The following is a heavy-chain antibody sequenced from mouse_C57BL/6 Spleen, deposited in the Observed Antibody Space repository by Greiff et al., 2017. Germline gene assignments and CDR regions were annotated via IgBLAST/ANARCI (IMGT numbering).Heavy chain of an antibody. CDR3: ARRWDY. CDR2: INPSNGGT. CDR1: GYTFTSYW. Sequence: GQMEKEGKERGKAGEEGKRGGKAAGYTFTSYWMHWVKQRPGQGLEWIGNINPSNGGTNYNEKFKSKATLTVDKSSSTAYMQLSSLTSEDSAVYYCARRWDYWGQGTTRTVSS. J-gene: IGHJ2*01. D-gene: IGHD1-1*02. V-gene: IGHV1-53*01.